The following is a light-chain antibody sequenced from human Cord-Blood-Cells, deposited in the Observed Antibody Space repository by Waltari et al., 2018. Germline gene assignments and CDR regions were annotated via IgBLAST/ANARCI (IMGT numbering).Light chain of an antibody. CDR2: YDS. CDR1: TIGSKS. J-gene: IGLJ3*02. V-gene: IGLV3-21*04. Sequence: SYVLTQPPSVSVAPGTTARITCGGNTIGSKSVHWYQQKPGQAPVLVIYYDSDRPSGIPERFSGSNSGNTATLTISRVEAGDEADYYCQVWDSSSDHWVFGGGTKLTVL. CDR3: QVWDSSSDHWV.